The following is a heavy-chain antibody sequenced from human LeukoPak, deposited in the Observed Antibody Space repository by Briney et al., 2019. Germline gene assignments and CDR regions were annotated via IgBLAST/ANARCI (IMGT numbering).Heavy chain of an antibody. Sequence: SKTLSLTCTVSGGSISSYYWSWIRQPPGKGLEWIGYIYYSGSTNYNPSLKSRVTISVDTSKNQFSLKLSSVTAADTAVYYCATYPSSLRWGQGTLVTVSS. CDR2: IYYSGST. CDR1: GGSISSYY. V-gene: IGHV4-59*01. J-gene: IGHJ4*02. D-gene: IGHD6-6*01. CDR3: ATYPSSLR.